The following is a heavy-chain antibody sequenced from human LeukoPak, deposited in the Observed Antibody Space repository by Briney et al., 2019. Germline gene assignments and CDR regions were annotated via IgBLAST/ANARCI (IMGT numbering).Heavy chain of an antibody. CDR3: ARESIRLRDYYYYGMDV. CDR2: IYYSGST. J-gene: IGHJ6*02. V-gene: IGHV4-39*07. Sequence: PSETLSLTCTVSGGSISSSSYYWGWIRQPPGKGLEWIGSIYYSGSTYYNPSLKSRVTISVDTSKNQFSLKLSSVTAADTAVYYCARESIRLRDYYYYGMDVWGQGTTVTVSS. D-gene: IGHD2-21*02. CDR1: GGSISSSSYY.